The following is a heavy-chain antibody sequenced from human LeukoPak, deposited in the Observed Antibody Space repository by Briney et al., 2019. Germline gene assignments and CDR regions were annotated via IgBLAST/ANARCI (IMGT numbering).Heavy chain of an antibody. CDR1: GGSISSYY. CDR3: AKGARRQLVAIYYYYMDV. CDR2: IYYSGST. D-gene: IGHD6-6*01. Sequence: SETLSLTCTVSGGSISSYYWSWIRQPPGEGREWIGYIYYSGSTNYNPSLKSRVTISVDTSKNQFSLKLSSVTAADTAVYYCAKGARRQLVAIYYYYMDVWGKGTTVTVSS. J-gene: IGHJ6*03. V-gene: IGHV4-59*12.